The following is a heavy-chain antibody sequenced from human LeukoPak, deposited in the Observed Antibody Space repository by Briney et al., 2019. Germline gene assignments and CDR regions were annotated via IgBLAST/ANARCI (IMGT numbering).Heavy chain of an antibody. D-gene: IGHD4-11*01. CDR1: GFTFSSYA. J-gene: IGHJ4*02. Sequence: PGGSLRLSCAASGFTFSSYAMSWVRQAPGKGLEWVSAISGSGGSTYYADSVKGRFTISRDNSKNTLYLQMNSLRAEDTAVYYCAKSYRPTRTVATSFDYWGQGTLVTVSS. CDR3: AKSYRPTRTVATSFDY. CDR2: ISGSGGST. V-gene: IGHV3-23*01.